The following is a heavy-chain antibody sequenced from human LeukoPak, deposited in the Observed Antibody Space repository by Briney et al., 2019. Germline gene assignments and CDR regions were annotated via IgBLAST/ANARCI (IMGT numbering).Heavy chain of an antibody. CDR3: ARAGYYYDSSGPDAFDI. V-gene: IGHV3-7*01. Sequence: PGGSLRLSCAASGFTFSSYWMSWVRQAPGKGLEWVANIKQDGSEKYYVDSVKGRFTISRDNAKNSLYLQMNSLRAEDRAVYYCARAGYYYDSSGPDAFDIWGQGTMVTVSS. J-gene: IGHJ3*02. CDR2: IKQDGSEK. D-gene: IGHD3-22*01. CDR1: GFTFSSYW.